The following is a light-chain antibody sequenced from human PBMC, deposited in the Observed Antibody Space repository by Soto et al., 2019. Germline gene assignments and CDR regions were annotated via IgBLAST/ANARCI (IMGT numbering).Light chain of an antibody. CDR2: GAS. CDR3: QQVKSYPLT. Sequence: DIQMTQSPSSVSASVGDRVIISCRASQAFSNLLAWYQQKPGKAPKLLIYGASTLQGGVPSRFSGSGSGTEFTLTISSLQPEDFATYYCQQVKSYPLTIGGGTKVDIK. CDR1: QAFSNL. V-gene: IGKV1-12*01. J-gene: IGKJ4*01.